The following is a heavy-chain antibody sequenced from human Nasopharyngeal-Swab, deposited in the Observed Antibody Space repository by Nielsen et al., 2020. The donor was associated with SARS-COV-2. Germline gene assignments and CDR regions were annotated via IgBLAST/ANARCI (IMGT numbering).Heavy chain of an antibody. CDR3: ARRALQDYYFDY. Sequence: GESLKISCADSGFSFSSYAMHWVRQAPGKGLEWVAVASSDGRNKYYADSVKGRFTVSRDNSKNTLYLQMNSLRAEDTAVYYCARRALQDYYFDYWGQGTLVTVSS. V-gene: IGHV3-30*04. J-gene: IGHJ4*02. CDR2: ASSDGRNK. CDR1: GFSFSSYA.